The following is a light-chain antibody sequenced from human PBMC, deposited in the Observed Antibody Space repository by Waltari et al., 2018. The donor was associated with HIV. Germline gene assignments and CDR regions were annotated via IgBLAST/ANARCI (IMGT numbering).Light chain of an antibody. CDR1: NIGRKS. CDR3: QVWDSSSDHHYV. V-gene: IGLV3-21*02. CDR2: DDS. J-gene: IGLJ1*01. Sequence: SYVLTQPPSVSVAPGQTARITCGGNNIGRKSVHWYQQKPGQAPVLVVYDDSDRPSGIPGRFAGSNAGNTATLAISRVDAGDEADYYCQVWDSSSDHHYVFGTGTKVTVL.